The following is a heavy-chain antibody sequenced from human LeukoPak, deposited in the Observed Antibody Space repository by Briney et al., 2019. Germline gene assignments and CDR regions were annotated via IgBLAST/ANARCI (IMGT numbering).Heavy chain of an antibody. CDR3: AADLHGGSYDWPEG. CDR1: GGTFSSYA. D-gene: IGHD1-26*01. V-gene: IGHV1-69*01. CDR2: IIPIFGTA. J-gene: IGHJ4*02. Sequence: SVKVSCKASGGTFSSYAISWVRQAPGQGLEWMGGIIPIFGTANYAQKFQGRVTITADESTSTAYMELSSLRSEDTAGYYCAADLHGGSYDWPEGWGQGTLVTVSS.